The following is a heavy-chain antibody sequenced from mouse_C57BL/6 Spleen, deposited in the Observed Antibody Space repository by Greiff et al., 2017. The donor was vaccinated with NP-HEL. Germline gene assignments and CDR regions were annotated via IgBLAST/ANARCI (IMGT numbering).Heavy chain of an antibody. V-gene: IGHV1-4*01. CDR1: GYTFTSYT. D-gene: IGHD2-5*01. CDR2: INPSSGYT. CDR3: ARMAYYSNYEDYAMDY. J-gene: IGHJ4*01. Sequence: VMLVESGAELARPGASVKMSCKASGYTFTSYTMHWVKQRPGQGLEWIGYINPSSGYTKYNQKFKDKATLTADKSSSTAYMQLSSLTSGDSAVYYCARMAYYSNYEDYAMDYWGQGTSVTVSS.